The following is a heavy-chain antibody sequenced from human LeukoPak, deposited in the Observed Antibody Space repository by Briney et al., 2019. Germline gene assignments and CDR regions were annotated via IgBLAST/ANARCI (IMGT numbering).Heavy chain of an antibody. CDR3: ARDHRVSSGCYEDYYYGMDV. V-gene: IGHV1-2*02. CDR2: INPNSGVT. J-gene: IGHJ6*02. Sequence: ASVKVSCKASGYTFTGYYMQWVRQAPGQGLEWMGWINPNSGVTNYAQKFQGRVTMTRDTSISTAYMELSRLRSDDTAVYFCARDHRVSSGCYEDYYYGMDVWGRGTTVTVSS. CDR1: GYTFTGYY. D-gene: IGHD2-2*01.